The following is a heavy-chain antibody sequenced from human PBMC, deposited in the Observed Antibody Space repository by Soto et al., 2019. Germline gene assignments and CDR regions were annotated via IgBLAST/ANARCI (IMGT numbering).Heavy chain of an antibody. J-gene: IGHJ4*02. V-gene: IGHV1-8*01. D-gene: IGHD3-22*01. CDR1: GYTFTSYD. CDR2: MNPNSGNT. CDR3: ARGGYYYDSSAYYRPFDY. Sequence: ASVKVSCTDSGYTFTSYDINWVRQATGQGLEWMGWMNPNSGNTGYAQKFQGRVTMTRSTSISTAYMELRSLRSEDTAVYYCARGGYYYDSSAYYRPFDYWGQGTLVTVSS.